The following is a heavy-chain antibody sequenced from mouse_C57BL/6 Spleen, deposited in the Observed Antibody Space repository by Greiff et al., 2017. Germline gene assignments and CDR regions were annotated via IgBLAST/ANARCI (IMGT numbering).Heavy chain of an antibody. CDR1: GYTFTSYW. CDR2: IDPSDSYT. V-gene: IGHV1-69*01. J-gene: IGHJ4*01. Sequence: QVQLQQPGAELVMPGASVKLSCKASGYTFTSYWMHWVKQRPGQGLEWIGEIDPSDSYTNYNQKFKGKSTLTVDKSSSTAYMQLSSLTSEDSAVYYCARQLPYYYAMDYWGQGTSVTVSS. CDR3: ARQLPYYYAMDY. D-gene: IGHD1-1*01.